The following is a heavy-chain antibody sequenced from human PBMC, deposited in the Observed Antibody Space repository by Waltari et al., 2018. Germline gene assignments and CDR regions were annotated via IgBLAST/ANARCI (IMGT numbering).Heavy chain of an antibody. V-gene: IGHV1-3*04. D-gene: IGHD6-13*01. J-gene: IGHJ4*02. CDR3: ARGVHSTAWIVDY. Sequence: QVQLVQSGAEVKKPGASVKVYCMTSGYTFTSHGMHWVRQAPGQRPEWIGWIITGNGDTRYSQKFQLRVTFPRDTSASTVSVELSSLTSEDTAVYYCARGVHSTAWIVDYWGQGTLVTVSS. CDR1: GYTFTSHG. CDR2: IITGNGDT.